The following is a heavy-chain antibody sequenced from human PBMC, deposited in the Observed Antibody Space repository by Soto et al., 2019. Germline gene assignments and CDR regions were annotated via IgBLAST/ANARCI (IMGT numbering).Heavy chain of an antibody. CDR1: GFTFSSYA. J-gene: IGHJ4*02. V-gene: IGHV3-23*01. Sequence: GGSLRLSCAASGFTFSSYAMSWVRQAPGKGLEWVSAISGSGGSTYYADSVKGRFTISRDNSKNTLYLQMNSLRAEDTAVYYCAKQSDIVVVVAAVESDYWGQGTLVTVSS. D-gene: IGHD2-15*01. CDR3: AKQSDIVVVVAAVESDY. CDR2: ISGSGGST.